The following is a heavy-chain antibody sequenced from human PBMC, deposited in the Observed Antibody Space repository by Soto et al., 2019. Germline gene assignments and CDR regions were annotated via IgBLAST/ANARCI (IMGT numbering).Heavy chain of an antibody. CDR2: IKQDGSEK. D-gene: IGHD2-8*01. Sequence: EVQLVESGGGLVQPGGSLRLSCAASGFTFSSYWMSWVRQAPGKGLEWVANIKQDGSEKYYVDSVKGRFTISRDNAKNSLYLQMNSLRAEDTAVYYCARGSYCTNGVCFLDDAFDIWGQGTMVTVSS. V-gene: IGHV3-7*01. CDR1: GFTFSSYW. CDR3: ARGSYCTNGVCFLDDAFDI. J-gene: IGHJ3*02.